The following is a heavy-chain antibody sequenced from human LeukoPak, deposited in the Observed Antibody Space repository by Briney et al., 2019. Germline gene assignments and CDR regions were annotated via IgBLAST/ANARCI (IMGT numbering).Heavy chain of an antibody. CDR1: GGSISSSTYY. CDR3: ARDRDGYNIVYFDY. D-gene: IGHD5-24*01. J-gene: IGHJ4*02. CDR2: IFYSGTT. V-gene: IGHV4-39*02. Sequence: PSETLSLTCTVSGGSISSSTYYWGWIRRPPGKGLEWIGSIFYSGTTYYNPSLKSRVTISVDTSRNQFSLKLSSVTAADTAVYFCARDRDGYNIVYFDYWGQGTLATVSS.